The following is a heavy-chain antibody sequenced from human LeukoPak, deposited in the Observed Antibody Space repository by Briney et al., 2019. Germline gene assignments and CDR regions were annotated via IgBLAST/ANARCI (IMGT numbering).Heavy chain of an antibody. CDR1: GGSISSYY. J-gene: IGHJ4*02. CDR2: IYYSGST. CDR3: AGGRRGTTVTTDERASPQYYFDY. Sequence: PSETLSLTCTVSGGSISSYYWSWIRQPPGKGLEWIGYIYYSGSTNYNPSLRSRVTISVDTSKNQFSLKLSSVTAADTAVYYCAGGRRGTTVTTDERASPQYYFDYWGQGTLVTVSS. D-gene: IGHD4-17*01. V-gene: IGHV4-59*01.